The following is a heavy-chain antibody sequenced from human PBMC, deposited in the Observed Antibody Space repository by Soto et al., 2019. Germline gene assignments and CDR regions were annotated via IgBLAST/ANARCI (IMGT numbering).Heavy chain of an antibody. Sequence: QVQLVQSGAEVKKPGSSVKVSCKASGGTFNIYTIIWVRQAPGQGLEWMGRIIPLLAITNYAQRFQDRVTITADTSTRTAYMDLSSITSEDTTVYYCALGSWSAETFDIWGQGTLVTVSS. V-gene: IGHV1-69*02. CDR1: GGTFNIYT. D-gene: IGHD6-13*01. CDR3: ALGSWSAETFDI. CDR2: IIPLLAIT. J-gene: IGHJ3*02.